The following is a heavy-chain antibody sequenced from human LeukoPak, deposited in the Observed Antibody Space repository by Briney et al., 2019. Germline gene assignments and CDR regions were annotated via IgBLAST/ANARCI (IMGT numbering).Heavy chain of an antibody. J-gene: IGHJ4*01. Sequence: ASVKVSSRASGYTFTNYYMHWVRQAPGQGLEGSGIIKHSGGTIYAQKFQGRVAMAGDTSTSTVYMELSSLRSEDTALYYCAREEEGGTFDYWGQGTLVTVSS. CDR3: AREEEGGTFDY. CDR2: IKHSGGT. CDR1: GYTFTNYY. D-gene: IGHD3-16*01. V-gene: IGHV1-46*01.